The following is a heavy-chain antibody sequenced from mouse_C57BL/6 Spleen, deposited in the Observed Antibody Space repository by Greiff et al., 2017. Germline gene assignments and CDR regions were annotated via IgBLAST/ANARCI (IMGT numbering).Heavy chain of an antibody. CDR3: ARNSLGPRYYFDD. J-gene: IGHJ2*01. D-gene: IGHD4-1*01. V-gene: IGHV2-2*01. CDR1: GFSLTSYV. CDR2: IWSGGST. Sequence: VKVVESGPGLVQPSQSLSITCTVSGFSLTSYVVHWVRQSPGKGLEWLGVIWSGGSTDYNAAFISRLSISKDNSKSQVFFKMNSLQADATAIYYCARNSLGPRYYFDDWGQGTTLTVSS.